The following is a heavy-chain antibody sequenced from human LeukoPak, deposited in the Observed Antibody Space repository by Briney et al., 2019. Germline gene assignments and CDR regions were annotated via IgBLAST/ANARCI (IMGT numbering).Heavy chain of an antibody. V-gene: IGHV3-23*01. D-gene: IGHD5-18*01. CDR2: ISGSGGST. CDR1: GFTVSSNY. Sequence: GGSLRLSCAASGFTVSSNYMSWVRQAPGKGLEWVSAISGSGGSTYYADSVKGRFTISRDNSKNTLDLQMNSLRAEDTAVYYCAKVTAMVPKFDYWGQGTLVTVSS. J-gene: IGHJ4*02. CDR3: AKVTAMVPKFDY.